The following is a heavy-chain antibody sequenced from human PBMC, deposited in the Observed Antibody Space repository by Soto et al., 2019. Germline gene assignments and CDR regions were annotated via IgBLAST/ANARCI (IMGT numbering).Heavy chain of an antibody. V-gene: IGHV3-23*01. J-gene: IGHJ5*02. Sequence: EVQLLESGGGLVQPGGSLRLSCAASGFTISRNAMYWVRQAPGKGLEWVSGISERGDTTHYAESVKGRFTISRDTSKNTLYLQLNTLRADDTAVYYCARSKGYMTTVTPFDPWGQGTLVTVSS. CDR1: GFTISRNA. CDR3: ARSKGYMTTVTPFDP. D-gene: IGHD4-17*01. CDR2: ISERGDTT.